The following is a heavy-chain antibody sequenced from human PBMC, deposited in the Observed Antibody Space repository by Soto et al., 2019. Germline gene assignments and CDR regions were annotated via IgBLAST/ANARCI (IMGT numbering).Heavy chain of an antibody. Sequence: QITLKESGPTLVKPTQTLTLTCTFSGFSLSTSGVGVGWIRQPPGKALEWLALIYWNDDKRYSPSLKSRLTIANDAHKNQMVLTMPNIDPVDTATYSSAHTSGASSGYYDSTKGYYYYYCMAVSGQGTTVIVCS. J-gene: IGHJ6*02. CDR2: IYWNDDK. CDR3: AHTSGASSGYYDSTKGYYYYYCMAV. D-gene: IGHD3-22*01. CDR1: GFSLSTSGVG. V-gene: IGHV2-5*01.